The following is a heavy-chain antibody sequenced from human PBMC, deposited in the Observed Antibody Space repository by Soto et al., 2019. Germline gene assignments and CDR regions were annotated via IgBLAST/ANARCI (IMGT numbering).Heavy chain of an antibody. J-gene: IGHJ6*02. CDR2: MNPNSGNT. D-gene: IGHD3-16*01. CDR3: ARGLYYYVWGSFLGYYYGMDV. V-gene: IGHV1-8*01. CDR1: GYTFTSYD. Sequence: QVQLVQSGAEVKKPGASVKVSCKASGYTFTSYDINWVRQATGQGLEWMGWMNPNSGNTDYAQKFQGRVTMTRNTARSTAYMELRSLRSDDTAVYYCARGLYYYVWGSFLGYYYGMDVWGQGTTVTVSS.